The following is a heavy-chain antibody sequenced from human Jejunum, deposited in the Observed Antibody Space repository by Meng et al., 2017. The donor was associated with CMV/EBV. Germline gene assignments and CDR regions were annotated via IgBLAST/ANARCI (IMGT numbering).Heavy chain of an antibody. V-gene: IGHV1-18*01. CDR1: GYNFTNYG. CDR2: ISAYNGNT. J-gene: IGHJ4*02. CDR3: ARVEVGITSGDY. Sequence: QGRLVQAGGEVKKPGASVKVSCKASGYNFTNYGITWVRQAPGQGLEWMGWISAYNGNTNYAQTLQGRLTMTTDTSTSTAYMELRGLRSDDTAVYYCARVEVGITSGDYWGQGTLVTVSS. D-gene: IGHD1-26*01.